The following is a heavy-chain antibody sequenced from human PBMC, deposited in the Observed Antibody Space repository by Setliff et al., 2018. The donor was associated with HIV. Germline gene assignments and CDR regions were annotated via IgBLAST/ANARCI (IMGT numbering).Heavy chain of an antibody. CDR2: IYYTGFA. J-gene: IGHJ4*02. D-gene: IGHD1-1*01. V-gene: IGHV4-39*02. CDR1: GDSISSGSYF. Sequence: PSETLSLTCSVSGDSISSGSYFWGWIRQTPGKGLEWIGNIYYTGFAYYNPSLKSRVTISLDTSKTHFFLNLTSVTDADTAVYFCTREGWGDPAMATTRIDYWGQGKLVTVSS. CDR3: TREGWGDPAMATTRIDY.